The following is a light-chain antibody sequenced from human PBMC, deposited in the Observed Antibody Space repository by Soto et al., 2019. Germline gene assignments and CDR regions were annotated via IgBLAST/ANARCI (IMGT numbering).Light chain of an antibody. CDR2: DAP. CDR3: QQYNTLWT. V-gene: IGKV1-5*01. Sequence: DIQMTQSPCTLSASVGDRVTITFRASQSISSWLAWYQQKPGKAPKLLIYDAPSLESVVPSRFSGSGSGTEFTLTISSLQPDDFATYYCQQYNTLWTFGQGTKVDIK. J-gene: IGKJ1*01. CDR1: QSISSW.